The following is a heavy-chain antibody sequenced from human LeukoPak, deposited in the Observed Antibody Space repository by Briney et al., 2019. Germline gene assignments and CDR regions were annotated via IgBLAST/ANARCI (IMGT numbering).Heavy chain of an antibody. J-gene: IGHJ4*02. Sequence: SETLSLTCAVSGGSISSSNWWSWVRQPPRKGLEWIGEIYHSGSTNYNPSLKSRVTISVDKSKNQFSLKLSSVTAADTAVYYCARDNDSRDPPHFDYWGQGTLVTVSS. V-gene: IGHV4-4*02. CDR1: GGSISSSNW. D-gene: IGHD3-16*01. CDR2: IYHSGST. CDR3: ARDNDSRDPPHFDY.